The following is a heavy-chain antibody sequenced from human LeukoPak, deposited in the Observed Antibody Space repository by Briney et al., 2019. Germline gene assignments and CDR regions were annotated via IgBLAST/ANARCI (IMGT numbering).Heavy chain of an antibody. V-gene: IGHV4-59*01. CDR2: IYYSGGT. CDR1: GGSINYYY. Sequence: KPSETLSLTCTVSGGSINYYYWMWIRQPPGKGLEWIGYIYYSGGTHYNPSLKSRVTMLVDTSKNQFSLKLTAVTAADTAVYYCARSYYDSSGTMVAFDIWGQGTMVTVSS. D-gene: IGHD3-22*01. CDR3: ARSYYDSSGTMVAFDI. J-gene: IGHJ3*02.